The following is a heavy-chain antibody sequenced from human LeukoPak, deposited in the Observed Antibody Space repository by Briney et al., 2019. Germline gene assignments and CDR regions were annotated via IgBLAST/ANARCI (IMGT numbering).Heavy chain of an antibody. CDR1: GGSISSSTYY. CDR3: ARNTRYYYDSTGYHPFDY. V-gene: IGHV4-39*01. D-gene: IGHD3-22*01. CDR2: IYYSGST. J-gene: IGHJ4*02. Sequence: PSETLSLTCTVSGGSISSSTYYWGWIRQPPGKGLEWMGSIYYSGSTYYNPSLKSRVTISVDTSKNQFSLKLSSVTAADTAVYYCARNTRYYYDSTGYHPFDYWGQGTLVTVSS.